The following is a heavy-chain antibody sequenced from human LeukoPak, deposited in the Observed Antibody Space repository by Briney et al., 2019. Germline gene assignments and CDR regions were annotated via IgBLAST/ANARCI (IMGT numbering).Heavy chain of an antibody. V-gene: IGHV3-23*01. CDR2: ISGSGGST. D-gene: IGHD3-22*01. CDR1: GVTFSSYA. J-gene: IGHJ4*02. Sequence: GGSLRLSCAASGVTFSSYAMSWVRQAPGKGLEWVSAISGSGGSTYYADSVKGRFTISRDNSKNTLYLQMNSLRAEDTAVYYCAKVANIYYDSSSNYFDYWGQGTLVTVSS. CDR3: AKVANIYYDSSSNYFDY.